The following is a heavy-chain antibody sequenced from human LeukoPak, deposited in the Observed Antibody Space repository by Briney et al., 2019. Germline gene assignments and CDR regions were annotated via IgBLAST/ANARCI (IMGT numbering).Heavy chain of an antibody. CDR3: ARLPSTDYSIDY. J-gene: IGHJ4*02. Sequence: SETLSLTCLVSGGSMGNAIYWWGWFRQPPGEGLAWIASISYNGITSYNPSLRSRVTISIDTSKKQLSLSLTSMTAAETAIYYCARLPSTDYSIDYWGQGTLVTVSA. D-gene: IGHD3-22*01. CDR1: GGSMGNAIYW. V-gene: IGHV4-39*01. CDR2: ISYNGIT.